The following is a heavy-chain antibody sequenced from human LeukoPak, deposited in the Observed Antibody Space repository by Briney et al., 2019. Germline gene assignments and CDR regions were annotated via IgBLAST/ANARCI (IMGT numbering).Heavy chain of an antibody. Sequence: SETLSLTCTVSGGSVSSGSYYWSWIRQPPGKGLEWIGYIYYSGSTNYNPSLKSRVTISVDTSKNQFSLKLSSVTAADTAVYYCARFLANWFDPWGQGTLVTVSS. CDR1: GGSVSSGSYY. V-gene: IGHV4-61*01. J-gene: IGHJ5*02. CDR2: IYYSGST. CDR3: ARFLANWFDP.